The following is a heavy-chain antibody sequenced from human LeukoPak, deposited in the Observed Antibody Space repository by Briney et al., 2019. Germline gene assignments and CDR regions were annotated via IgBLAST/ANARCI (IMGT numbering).Heavy chain of an antibody. V-gene: IGHV4-39*01. Sequence: PSETLSLTCTVPGGSISSSSYYWGWIRQPPGKGLEWIGSIYYSGSTYYNPSLKSRVTISVDTSKNQFSLKLSSVTAADTAVYYCARQELRIAVPRGYFDYWGQGTLVTVSS. J-gene: IGHJ4*02. CDR2: IYYSGST. CDR1: GGSISSSSYY. D-gene: IGHD6-19*01. CDR3: ARQELRIAVPRGYFDY.